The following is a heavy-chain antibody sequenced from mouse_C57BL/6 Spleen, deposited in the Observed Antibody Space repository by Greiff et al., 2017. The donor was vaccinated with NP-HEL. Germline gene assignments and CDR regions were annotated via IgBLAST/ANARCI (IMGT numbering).Heavy chain of an antibody. D-gene: IGHD2-1*01. CDR1: GYAFSSSW. J-gene: IGHJ2*01. CDR2: IYPGDGDT. V-gene: IGHV1-82*01. CDR3: ARFGNGY. Sequence: VQLQQSGPELVKPGASVKISCKASGYAFSSSWMNWVKQRPGKGLEWIGRIYPGDGDTNYNGKFKGKATLTADKSSSTAYMQLSSRTSEDSAVYFCARFGNGYWGQGTTLTVSS.